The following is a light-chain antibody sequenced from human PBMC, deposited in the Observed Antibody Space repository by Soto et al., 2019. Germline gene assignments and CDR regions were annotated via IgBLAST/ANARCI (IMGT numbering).Light chain of an antibody. V-gene: IGKV3-15*01. CDR1: QSVSSN. CDR2: GAS. CDR3: QLNNIWTLT. J-gene: IGKJ4*01. Sequence: EIVMTQSPATLSVSPGERATLSCRASQSVSSNLAWYQQKPGQAPRLLIYGASTRATGIPARFSGSESGAEFTLTITSLQSEDFAIYYCQLNNIWTLTFLGGKKVDSK.